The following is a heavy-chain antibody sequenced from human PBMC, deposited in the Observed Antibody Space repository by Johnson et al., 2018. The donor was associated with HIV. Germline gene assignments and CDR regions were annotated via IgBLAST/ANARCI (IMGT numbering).Heavy chain of an antibody. D-gene: IGHD3-10*01. Sequence: QVQLVESGGGLVQPGGSLRLSCAASGFTFSNYWMSWVRQAPGKGLEWVALISYDGIKTYYVDSVKARFTISRDDARNTLYLQMNSLRIEDTGLYYCAREQATLWFRASGAAFNIWGQGTSVTVSS. CDR3: AREQATLWFRASGAAFNI. CDR1: GFTFSNYW. V-gene: IGHV3-30*03. J-gene: IGHJ3*02. CDR2: ISYDGIKT.